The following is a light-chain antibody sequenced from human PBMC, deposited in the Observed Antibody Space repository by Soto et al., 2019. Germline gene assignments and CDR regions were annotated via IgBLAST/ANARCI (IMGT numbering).Light chain of an antibody. CDR2: AAS. CDR1: QSISSY. CDR3: QESYSIPYT. V-gene: IGKV1-39*01. J-gene: IGKJ2*01. Sequence: DIQMTQSPSSLSASVGDRVTITCRASQSISSYLNWYQQKPGKAPKLLIYAASSLQSGVPSRFSGSGSGTDFTPTMSSLQPEDFATYYCQESYSIPYTFGQGTKLEIK.